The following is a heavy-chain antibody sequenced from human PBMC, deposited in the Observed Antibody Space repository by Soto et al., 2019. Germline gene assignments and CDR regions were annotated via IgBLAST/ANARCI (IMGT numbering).Heavy chain of an antibody. Sequence: PSQTLSLTCAISGDSVSSNSAAWNWIRQSPSRGLEWLGRTYYRSKWYNDYAVSVKSRITINPDTSKNQFSLQLNSVTPEDTAVYYCARADIVVVVAATKSYYYYMDVWRKGTTVTVSS. CDR2: TYYRSKWYN. V-gene: IGHV6-1*01. CDR3: ARADIVVVVAATKSYYYYMDV. D-gene: IGHD2-15*01. CDR1: GDSVSSNSAA. J-gene: IGHJ6*03.